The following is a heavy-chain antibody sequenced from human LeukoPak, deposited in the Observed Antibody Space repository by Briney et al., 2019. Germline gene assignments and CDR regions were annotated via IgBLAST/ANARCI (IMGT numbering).Heavy chain of an antibody. CDR1: GGTFSSYA. CDR2: IIPILGIA. V-gene: IGHV1-69*04. J-gene: IGHJ6*02. CDR3: AREGHDYGDYFMDV. D-gene: IGHD4-17*01. Sequence: ASVKVSCKASGGTFSSYAISWVRQAPGQGLEWMGRIIPILGIANYAQKFQGRVTITADKSTSTAYMELSSLRSEDTAVYYCAREGHDYGDYFMDVWGQGTTVTVSS.